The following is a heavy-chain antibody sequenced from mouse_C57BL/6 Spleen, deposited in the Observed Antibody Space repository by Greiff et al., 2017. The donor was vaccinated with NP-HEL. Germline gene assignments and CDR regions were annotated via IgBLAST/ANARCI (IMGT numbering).Heavy chain of an antibody. J-gene: IGHJ1*03. V-gene: IGHV5-17*01. CDR2: ISSGSSTI. D-gene: IGHD1-1*01. CDR3: ARPYGSSLDWYFDV. CDR1: GFTLSDYG. Sequence: EVKVVESGGGLVKPGGSLKLSCAASGFTLSDYGMHWVRQAPEKGLEWVAYISSGSSTIYYADTVKGRFTISRDNAKHTLFLQMTSLRSEDTAMYYCARPYGSSLDWYFDVWGTGTTVTVSS.